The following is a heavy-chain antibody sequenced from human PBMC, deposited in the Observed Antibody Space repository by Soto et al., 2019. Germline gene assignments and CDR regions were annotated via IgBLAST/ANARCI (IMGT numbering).Heavy chain of an antibody. D-gene: IGHD3-16*01. V-gene: IGHV1-18*01. J-gene: IGHJ6*01. CDR1: GYTFIRYG. Sequence: QVQLVQSAGEVKKPGASVKVSCKASGYTFIRYGITWVRQAPGQGLEWMGWISPYNDYTIYAQKLQGRVTMTTDTSTRTVYLDLWSLKSDDTAVYYCARGGYYDNTWGKLSHYGLDVW. CDR2: ISPYNDYT. CDR3: ARGGYYDNTWGKLSHYGLDV.